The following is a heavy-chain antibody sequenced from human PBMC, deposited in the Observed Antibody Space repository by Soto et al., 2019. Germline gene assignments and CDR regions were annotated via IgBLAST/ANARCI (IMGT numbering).Heavy chain of an antibody. D-gene: IGHD1-26*01. CDR3: VRQGIGALHGLVDV. CDR2: IYSNGGT. J-gene: IGHJ6*02. CDR1: GDSIGTYN. Sequence: QVQLQASGPGLVKPSDTLSLTCTVSGDSIGTYNWGWIRQPPGKRLEWIGYIYSNGGTSYNPALKNPVTISPDTSKKQFSLRLTSVTAADTAVYYCVRQGIGALHGLVDVWGQGTTVTVSS. V-gene: IGHV4-59*08.